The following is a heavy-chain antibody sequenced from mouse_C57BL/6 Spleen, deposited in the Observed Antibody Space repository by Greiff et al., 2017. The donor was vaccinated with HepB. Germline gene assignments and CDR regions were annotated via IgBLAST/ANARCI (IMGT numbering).Heavy chain of an antibody. Sequence: QVQLQQPGADLVMPGASVKLSCKASGYTFTSYWMHWVKQRPGQGLEWIGEIDPSDSYTNYNQKFKGKSTLTVDKSSSTAYMQLSSLTSEDSAVYYCARGGGTGKYYFDYWGQGTTLTVSS. CDR1: GYTFTSYW. J-gene: IGHJ2*01. V-gene: IGHV1-69*01. CDR3: ARGGGTGKYYFDY. D-gene: IGHD4-1*01. CDR2: IDPSDSYT.